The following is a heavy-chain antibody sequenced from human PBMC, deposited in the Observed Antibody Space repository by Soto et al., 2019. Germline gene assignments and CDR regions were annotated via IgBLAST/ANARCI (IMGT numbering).Heavy chain of an antibody. Sequence: QVQLVESGGGVVQPGRSLRLSCAASEFTFSNYGMHWVRQAPGKGLEWEAVIVNDGRNRYHADSVKDRFTISRDNSKNTMYLQMNSLRAEDTAVYYCARDDEYSGNGMDVWGQGTTVPVS. CDR3: ARDDEYSGNGMDV. CDR2: IVNDGRNR. J-gene: IGHJ6*02. V-gene: IGHV3-33*01. D-gene: IGHD3-10*01. CDR1: EFTFSNYG.